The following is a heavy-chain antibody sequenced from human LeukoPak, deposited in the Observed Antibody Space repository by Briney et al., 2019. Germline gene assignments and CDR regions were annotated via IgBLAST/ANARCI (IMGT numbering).Heavy chain of an antibody. D-gene: IGHD6-13*01. CDR2: IKSDGSST. V-gene: IGHV3-74*01. Sequence: GGSLRLSCAASGXTFSNYWVHWVRQAPGKGPVSVSRIKSDGSSTRFADSVQGRFTISRDNGKNTLYLQMNSLRAECTAVYYCARGGDSSNWYPGYFDYWGQGALVTVSS. CDR1: GXTFSNYW. J-gene: IGHJ4*02. CDR3: ARGGDSSNWYPGYFDY.